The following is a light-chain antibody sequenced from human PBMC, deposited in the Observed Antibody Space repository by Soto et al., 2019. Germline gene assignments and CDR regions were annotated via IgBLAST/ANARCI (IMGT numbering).Light chain of an antibody. Sequence: EIMLTQSPGTLSLSPGERATLSCRASQSVSSSYLAWYQQKPGQAPRLLIYGASSRATGIPDRFSGSGSGTDFTLTISRLEPEDFAVYYCQQYASTEVTFGPGTKVDI. CDR3: QQYASTEVT. J-gene: IGKJ3*01. V-gene: IGKV3-20*01. CDR1: QSVSSSY. CDR2: GAS.